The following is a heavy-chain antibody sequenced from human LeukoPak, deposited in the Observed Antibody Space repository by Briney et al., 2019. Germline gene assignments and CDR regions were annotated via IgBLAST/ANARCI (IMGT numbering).Heavy chain of an antibody. CDR3: ARAKPKNMVRGLIMRRESRYYFDY. CDR1: GFTFSSYA. Sequence: HAGGSLRLSCAASGFTFSSYAMSWVRQAPGKGLEWVSAISGSGGSTYYADSVKGRFTISRDNSKSTLYIQMNSLRAEDTAVYCCARAKPKNMVRGLIMRRESRYYFDYWGQGTLVTVSS. D-gene: IGHD3-10*01. CDR2: ISGSGGST. V-gene: IGHV3-23*01. J-gene: IGHJ4*02.